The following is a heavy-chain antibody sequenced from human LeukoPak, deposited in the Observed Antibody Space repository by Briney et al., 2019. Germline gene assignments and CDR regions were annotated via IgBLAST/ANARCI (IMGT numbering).Heavy chain of an antibody. Sequence: ASVKVSCKASGYTVTSYYMHWVRQAPGQGLEWMGILNPSGGSSSYAQKFQGRATLTRATSTSTVYMELSSLRSEDTAVYYCAREPYVWGSYRYIWFDPWGQGTLVTVSS. CDR1: GYTVTSYY. CDR2: LNPSGGSS. CDR3: AREPYVWGSYRYIWFDP. D-gene: IGHD3-16*02. J-gene: IGHJ5*02. V-gene: IGHV1-46*01.